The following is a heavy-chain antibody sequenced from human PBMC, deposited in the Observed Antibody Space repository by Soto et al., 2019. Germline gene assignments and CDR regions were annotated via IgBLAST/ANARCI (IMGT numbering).Heavy chain of an antibody. V-gene: IGHV4-30-4*01. CDR2: IFHSGST. Sequence: LSETLSLTCTVSGGSINSGDYYWTWVRQPPGKGLEWIGNIFHSGSTYCTPSLQSRVTISLDTSKNHFSLKLSSVTPADTAVYYCARDRYYGSGTYYNFYSGMDVWGQGTTVTVSS. D-gene: IGHD3-10*01. CDR1: GGSINSGDYY. CDR3: ARDRYYGSGTYYNFYSGMDV. J-gene: IGHJ6*02.